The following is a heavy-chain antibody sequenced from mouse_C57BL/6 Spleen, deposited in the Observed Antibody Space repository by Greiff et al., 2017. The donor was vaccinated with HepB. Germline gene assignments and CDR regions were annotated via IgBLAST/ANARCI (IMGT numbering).Heavy chain of an antibody. D-gene: IGHD1-1*01. CDR2: INPSNGGT. Sequence: QVQLQKPGTELVKPGASVKLSCKASGYTFTSYWMHWVKQRPGQGLEWIGNINPSNGGTNYNEKFKSKATLTVDKSSSTAYMQLSSLTSEDSAVYYCARSGIYYYGSPTGDYWGQGTTLTVSS. CDR3: ARSGIYYYGSPTGDY. J-gene: IGHJ2*01. CDR1: GYTFTSYW. V-gene: IGHV1-53*01.